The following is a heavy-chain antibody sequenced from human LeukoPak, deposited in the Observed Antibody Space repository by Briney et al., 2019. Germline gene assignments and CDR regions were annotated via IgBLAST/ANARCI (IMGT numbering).Heavy chain of an antibody. CDR3: AREGYSSSRGFFDP. Sequence: SETLSLTCTVSGGSISSYYWSWIRQPAGKGLEWIGRIYTSGSTNYNPSLKSRVTMSVDTSKNQFSLKLSSVTAADTAVYYCAREGYSSSRGFFDPWGQGTLVTVSS. D-gene: IGHD6-6*01. V-gene: IGHV4-4*07. CDR2: IYTSGST. CDR1: GGSISSYY. J-gene: IGHJ5*02.